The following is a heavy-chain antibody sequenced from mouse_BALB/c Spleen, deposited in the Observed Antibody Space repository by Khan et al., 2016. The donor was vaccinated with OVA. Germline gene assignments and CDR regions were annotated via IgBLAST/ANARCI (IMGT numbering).Heavy chain of an antibody. D-gene: IGHD2-2*01. CDR1: GFTFTSNW. J-gene: IGHJ3*01. CDR2: IYPGNSDT. Sequence: EVQLQQSGTVLARPGTSVKMSCKASGFTFTSNWMHWVKQRPGQGLEWIGAIYPGNSDTSYNQKFKGKAKLTADTSTSTAYMELSSLTTEDSAVYYCTRFGCLVAYWGQGTLVTVSA. CDR3: TRFGCLVAY. V-gene: IGHV1-5*01.